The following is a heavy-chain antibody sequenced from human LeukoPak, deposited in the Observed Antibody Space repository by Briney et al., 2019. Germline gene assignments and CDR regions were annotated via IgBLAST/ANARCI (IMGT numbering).Heavy chain of an antibody. V-gene: IGHV4-34*01. D-gene: IGHD4-17*01. CDR2: INHSGST. J-gene: IGHJ4*02. CDR3: ARGYGDYFSDFDY. Sequence: NPSETLSLTCAVYGVSFSGYYWSWLRQPPGKGLEWVGEINHSGSTNYNPSLKSRVTISVDTSKNQFSLKLSSVTAADTAVYYCARGYGDYFSDFDYWGQGTLVTVSS. CDR1: GVSFSGYY.